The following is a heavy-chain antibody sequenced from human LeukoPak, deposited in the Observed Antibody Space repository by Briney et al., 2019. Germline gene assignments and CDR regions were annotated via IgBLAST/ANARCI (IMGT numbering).Heavy chain of an antibody. Sequence: GGSLRLSCAASGFTFSSYWMSWVRQAPGKGLEWVANIKQDGSEKYYVDSVKGRFTISRDNAKNSLYLQMNSLRAEDTAVYYCARDGSAFLGFGELLSPWFDPWGQGTLVTVSS. V-gene: IGHV3-7*01. CDR2: IKQDGSEK. D-gene: IGHD3-10*01. CDR3: ARDGSAFLGFGELLSPWFDP. CDR1: GFTFSSYW. J-gene: IGHJ5*02.